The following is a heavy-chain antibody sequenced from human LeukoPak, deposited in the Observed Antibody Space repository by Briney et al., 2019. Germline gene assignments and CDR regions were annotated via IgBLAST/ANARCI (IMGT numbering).Heavy chain of an antibody. CDR1: GGSFSGYY. CDR3: ARGGGRSGYDYYFDY. V-gene: IGHV3-53*04. CDR2: IYSGGST. Sequence: ETLSLTCAVYGGSFSGYYWSWIRQPPGKGLEWVSVIYSGGSTYYADSVKGRFTISRHNSKNTLYLQMNSLRAEDTAVYYCARGGGRSGYDYYFDYWGQGTLVTVSS. D-gene: IGHD5-12*01. J-gene: IGHJ4*02.